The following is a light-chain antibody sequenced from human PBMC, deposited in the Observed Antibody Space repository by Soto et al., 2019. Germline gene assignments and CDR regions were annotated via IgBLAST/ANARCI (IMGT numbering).Light chain of an antibody. CDR2: KVT. CDR3: ASSTSESLYV. Sequence: QSALTQPASVSGSPGQSITISCTGTSSDVGGNKYVSWYQQYPGKVPKLLINKVTNRPSGVSYRFSGSKSGNTASLTISALPAEDEDDYFCASSTSESLYVFGTGTKVTVL. CDR1: SSDVGGNKY. V-gene: IGLV2-14*01. J-gene: IGLJ1*01.